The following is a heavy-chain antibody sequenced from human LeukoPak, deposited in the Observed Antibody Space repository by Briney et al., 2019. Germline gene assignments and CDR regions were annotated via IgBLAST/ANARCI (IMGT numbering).Heavy chain of an antibody. CDR3: AKGGDYDILTGYSPPADY. D-gene: IGHD3-9*01. CDR1: GFTFSSYG. CDR2: ISYDGSNK. V-gene: IGHV3-30*18. Sequence: GGSLRLSCAASGFTFSSYGMRWVRQAPGKGLEWVAVISYDGSNKYYADSVKGRFTISRDNSKNTLYLQMNSLRAEDTAVYYCAKGGDYDILTGYSPPADYWGQGTLVTVSS. J-gene: IGHJ4*02.